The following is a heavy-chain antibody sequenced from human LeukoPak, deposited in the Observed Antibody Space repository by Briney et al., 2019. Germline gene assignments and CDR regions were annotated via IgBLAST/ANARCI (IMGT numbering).Heavy chain of an antibody. V-gene: IGHV5-51*01. D-gene: IGHD1-1*01. J-gene: IGHJ4*02. CDR3: ARAWNFDY. Sequence: NPGESLKISCKGSGYSFTNYWIAWVRQMPGRGLEWMVIINPSDSETRYSPSFQGQVTISADKSISTAYLQWSSLKASDSAMYYCARAWNFDYWGQGTLVTVSS. CDR1: GYSFTNYW. CDR2: INPSDSET.